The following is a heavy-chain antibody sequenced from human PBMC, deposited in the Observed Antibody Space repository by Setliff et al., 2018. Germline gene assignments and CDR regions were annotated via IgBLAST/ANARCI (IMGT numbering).Heavy chain of an antibody. J-gene: IGHJ4*02. CDR2: IYYSGST. V-gene: IGHV4-39*07. CDR3: ARRETCYNFWSGYYAY. CDR1: GGSISSSSYY. Sequence: PSETLSLTCTVSGGSISSSSYYWGWIRQPPGKGLEWIGSIYYSGSTYYNPSLKSRVTISVDTSKNQFSLKLSSVTAADTAVYYCARRETCYNFWSGYYAYWGQGTLVTVSS. D-gene: IGHD3-3*01.